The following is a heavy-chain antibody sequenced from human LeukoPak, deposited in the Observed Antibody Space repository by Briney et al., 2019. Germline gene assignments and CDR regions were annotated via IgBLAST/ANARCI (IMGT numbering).Heavy chain of an antibody. V-gene: IGHV3-7*01. Sequence: GGSLRLSCAASGFSLSNYWMSWVRQAPGKGLEWVAKIKLDGSEEYYVDSVKGRFTISRDNAKNSVYLQMNSLRAEDTAVYYCAELGITMIGGVWGKGTTVTISS. CDR1: GFSLSNYW. CDR3: AELGITMIGGV. J-gene: IGHJ6*04. D-gene: IGHD3-10*02. CDR2: IKLDGSEE.